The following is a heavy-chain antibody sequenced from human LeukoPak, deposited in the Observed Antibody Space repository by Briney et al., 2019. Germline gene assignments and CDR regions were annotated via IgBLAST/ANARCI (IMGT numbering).Heavy chain of an antibody. CDR2: IIPIFGTA. V-gene: IGHV1-69*05. CDR3: ARVSTGTTSDY. D-gene: IGHD1-1*01. Sequence: SVKVSCKASGGTFSSYAISWVRQAPGQGLEWMGGIIPIFGTANYAQKFQGRVTMTRDASTSTVYMELSSLRSEDTAVYYCARVSTGTTSDYWGQGTLVTVAS. CDR1: GGTFSSYA. J-gene: IGHJ4*02.